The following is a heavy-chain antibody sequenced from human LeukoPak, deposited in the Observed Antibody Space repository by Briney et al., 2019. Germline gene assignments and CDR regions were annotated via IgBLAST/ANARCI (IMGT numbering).Heavy chain of an antibody. CDR2: ISAYNGNT. D-gene: IGHD3-22*01. CDR1: GYTFTSYG. Sequence: ASVKVSCKASGYTFTSYGISWVRQAPGQGLEWMGWISAYNGNTNYAQKLQGRVTMTTDTSTSTAYMELRSLRSDDTAVYYCARCFPNYYDSSGYYYYFDYWGQGTLVTVSS. V-gene: IGHV1-18*01. J-gene: IGHJ4*02. CDR3: ARCFPNYYDSSGYYYYFDY.